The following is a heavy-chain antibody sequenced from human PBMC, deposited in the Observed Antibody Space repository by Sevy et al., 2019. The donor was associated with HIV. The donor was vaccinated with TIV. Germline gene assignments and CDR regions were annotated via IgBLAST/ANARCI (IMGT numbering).Heavy chain of an antibody. CDR1: GFTLSNYW. V-gene: IGHV3-7*01. CDR2: IKQHGSDK. D-gene: IGHD1-26*01. J-gene: IGHJ4*02. CDR3: ARDLFSGSYYENY. Sequence: GGSLRLYCAASGFTLSNYWMSWVRQAPGKGLEWVANIKQHGSDKYYVDSVKGRFTISRDNAKNSLYLQMNSLRAEDTAVYYCARDLFSGSYYENYWVQGTLVTVSS.